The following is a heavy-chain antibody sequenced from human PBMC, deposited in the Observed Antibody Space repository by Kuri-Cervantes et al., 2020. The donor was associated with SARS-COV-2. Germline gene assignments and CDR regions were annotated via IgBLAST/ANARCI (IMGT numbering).Heavy chain of an antibody. CDR3: ARGDDFWSGPLDAFDI. V-gene: IGHV3-7*01. Sequence: GESLKISCAASGFTFSSYWMSWVRQAPGKGLEWVANIKQDGSEKYYVDSVKGRFTISRDNAKNSLYLQMNSLRAEDTAVYYCARGDDFWSGPLDAFDIWGQGTMVTVSS. J-gene: IGHJ3*02. CDR1: GFTFSSYW. CDR2: IKQDGSEK. D-gene: IGHD3-3*01.